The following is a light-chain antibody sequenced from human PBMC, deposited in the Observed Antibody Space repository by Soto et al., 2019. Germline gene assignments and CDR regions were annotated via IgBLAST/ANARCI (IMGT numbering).Light chain of an antibody. V-gene: IGKV3-15*01. CDR3: QQYNNWPLT. CDR1: QTVSSN. J-gene: IGKJ3*01. CDR2: GAS. Sequence: DIVMTQSPATLSVSPGERATLSCRASQTVSSNLAWYQQKPGQAPRLLIFGASTRATGIPARFSGSGSGTEFTLTISSLQSEDLAVYYCQQYNNWPLTFGPGTKVDIK.